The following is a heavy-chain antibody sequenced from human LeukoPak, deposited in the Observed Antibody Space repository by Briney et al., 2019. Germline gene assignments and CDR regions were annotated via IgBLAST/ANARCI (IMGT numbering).Heavy chain of an antibody. D-gene: IGHD1-26*01. CDR2: INSDGSST. Sequence: GGSLRLSCAASGFTFSTYWMHWVRQAPGKGLVWVSRINSDGSSTNYADSVKGRFTISRDNAKNTLYLQMNRLRAEDTAVYYCARGPIQDSGRYYVGDYWGQGTLVTVSS. V-gene: IGHV3-74*01. J-gene: IGHJ4*02. CDR3: ARGPIQDSGRYYVGDY. CDR1: GFTFSTYW.